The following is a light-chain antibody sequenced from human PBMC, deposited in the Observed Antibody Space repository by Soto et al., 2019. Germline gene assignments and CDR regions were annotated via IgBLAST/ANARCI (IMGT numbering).Light chain of an antibody. CDR1: QSVTSNY. J-gene: IGKJ4*01. CDR2: GAS. CDR3: RQYGTSLGLA. V-gene: IGKV3-20*01. Sequence: EIVLTQSPGTLSLSPGERATLSCRASQSVTSNYLAWYQEKTGQTPRLLIYGASRRATGIPDRFSGSGSGTDFTLTISRLEPEDFAVYYCRQYGTSLGLAFGGGTKVDIK.